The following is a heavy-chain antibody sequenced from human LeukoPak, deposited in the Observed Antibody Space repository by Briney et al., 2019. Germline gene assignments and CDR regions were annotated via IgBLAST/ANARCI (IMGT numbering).Heavy chain of an antibody. CDR2: ISYDGSNK. J-gene: IGHJ4*02. Sequence: GGSLRLSCAASGFTFSSYGMHWVRQAPGKGLEWVAVISYDGSNKYYADSVKGRFTISRDNSKNTLYLQMNSLRAEDTAVYYCANSYVRSPFDYWGQGTLVTVSS. CDR3: ANSYVRSPFDY. V-gene: IGHV3-30*18. D-gene: IGHD3-16*01. CDR1: GFTFSSYG.